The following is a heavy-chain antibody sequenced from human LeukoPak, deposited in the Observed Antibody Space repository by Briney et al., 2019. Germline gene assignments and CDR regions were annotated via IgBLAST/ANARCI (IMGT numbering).Heavy chain of an antibody. D-gene: IGHD3-10*01. CDR3: ARPPYVRGPLDV. J-gene: IGHJ6*02. Sequence: PGGSLRLSCAASGFTFSSYSMNWVRQAPGKGLEWASSISSSSSYIYYADSVKGRFTISRDNAKNSLYLQMNSLRAEDTAVYYCARPPYVRGPLDVWGQGTTVTVSS. CDR2: ISSSSSYI. CDR1: GFTFSSYS. V-gene: IGHV3-21*01.